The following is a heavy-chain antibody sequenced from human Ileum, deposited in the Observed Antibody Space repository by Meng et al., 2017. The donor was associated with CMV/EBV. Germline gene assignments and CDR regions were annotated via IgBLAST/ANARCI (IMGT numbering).Heavy chain of an antibody. CDR2: IYYSGTT. Sequence: INISPYYWVWIRQSPGQGLEWIGTIYYSGTTFYNSSLKSRATISVDTSKNQFSLGLTSVTAADTAVYYCARAPRVVVLLTQGGAFDIWSQGTLVTVSS. V-gene: IGHV4-39*07. CDR3: ARAPRVVVLLTQGGAFDI. CDR1: INISPYY. J-gene: IGHJ3*02. D-gene: IGHD3-22*01.